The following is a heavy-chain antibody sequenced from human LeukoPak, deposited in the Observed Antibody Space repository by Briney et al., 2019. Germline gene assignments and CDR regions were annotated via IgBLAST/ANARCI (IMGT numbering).Heavy chain of an antibody. V-gene: IGHV3-48*03. Sequence: PGGSLRLSCAASGFTFSNYKMNWVRQAPGKGLEWVSYISSSGSIIYYSDSVKGRFTISRDNAKNSLYLQMNSLRAEDTAVYYCARHLYSESYYFWGQGTLVTVSS. CDR2: ISSSGSII. CDR1: GFTFSNYK. J-gene: IGHJ4*02. D-gene: IGHD1-26*01. CDR3: ARHLYSESYYF.